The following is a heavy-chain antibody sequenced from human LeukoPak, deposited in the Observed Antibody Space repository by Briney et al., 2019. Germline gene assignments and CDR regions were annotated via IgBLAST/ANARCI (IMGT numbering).Heavy chain of an antibody. V-gene: IGHV2-70*04. CDR3: ARTPYCGGDCYVDY. Sequence: ECGPALVKPTQTLTLTCTFSGFSLSTSGMRVSWIRQPPGKALEWLARIDWDDDKFYSTSLKTRLAISKDTSKNQVVLTMTNMDPVATATYYCARTPYCGGDCYVDYWGQGTLVTVSS. J-gene: IGHJ4*02. CDR1: GFSLSTSGMR. D-gene: IGHD2-21*02. CDR2: IDWDDDK.